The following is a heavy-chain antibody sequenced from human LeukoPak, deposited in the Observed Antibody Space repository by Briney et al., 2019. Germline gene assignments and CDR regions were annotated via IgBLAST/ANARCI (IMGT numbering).Heavy chain of an antibody. CDR3: ARGSPTTDYYYYYMDV. Sequence: PSETLSLTCTVSGGSISSYYWSWIRQPAGKGLEWIGRIYTSGGTNYNPSLKSRVTMSVDTSKNQFSLKLSSVTAADTAVYYCARGSPTTDYYYYYMDVWGKGTTVTVSS. D-gene: IGHD4-17*01. V-gene: IGHV4-4*07. CDR1: GGSISSYY. J-gene: IGHJ6*03. CDR2: IYTSGGT.